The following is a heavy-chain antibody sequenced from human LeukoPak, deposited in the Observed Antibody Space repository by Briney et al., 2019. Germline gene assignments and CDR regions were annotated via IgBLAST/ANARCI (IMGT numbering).Heavy chain of an antibody. CDR1: GGSISSYY. Sequence: SETLSLTCTVSGGSISSYYWSWIRQPPGKGLEWIGYIYYSGSTNYNPSLKSRVTISVDTSKNQFSLKLSSVTAADTAVYYCARARAGDYQLLDYYYMDVWGKGTTVTVSS. D-gene: IGHD2-2*01. J-gene: IGHJ6*03. CDR3: ARARAGDYQLLDYYYMDV. V-gene: IGHV4-59*01. CDR2: IYYSGST.